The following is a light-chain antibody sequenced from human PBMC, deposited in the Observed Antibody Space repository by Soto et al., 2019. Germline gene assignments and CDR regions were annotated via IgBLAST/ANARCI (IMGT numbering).Light chain of an antibody. Sequence: IVMRQSPATLSVSPGESATLSCSASQSVSNNLTWYQQKPCQPPSLLIYGASTRATGIPDRFSGSGSGTDFTLTISRLDPEDFAVYYCRQYGRSLEFAVGGGTKVDIK. CDR3: RQYGRSLEFA. CDR1: QSVSNN. V-gene: IGKV3-20*01. CDR2: GAS. J-gene: IGKJ4*01.